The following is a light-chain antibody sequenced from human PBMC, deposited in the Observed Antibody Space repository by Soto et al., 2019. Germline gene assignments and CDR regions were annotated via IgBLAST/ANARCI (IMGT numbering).Light chain of an antibody. CDR3: QQASNPPYT. CDR1: QPIANW. CDR2: GAS. Sequence: DIQMTQSPSSLSVSVGERVTITCRASQPIANWLAWYQQRPGHAPELPIHGASTLHSGVPPRFSGTGYGTDFTLTITSLQPEDLATYFCQQASNPPYTFGQGTKLEI. J-gene: IGKJ2*01. V-gene: IGKV1-12*01.